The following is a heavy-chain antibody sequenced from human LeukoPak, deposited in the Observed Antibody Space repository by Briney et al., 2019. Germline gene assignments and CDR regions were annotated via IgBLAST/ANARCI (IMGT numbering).Heavy chain of an antibody. CDR1: GFTFSTYA. CDR2: ISYDGSNK. CDR3: AKDQLAGLSRPYVFDI. J-gene: IGHJ3*02. V-gene: IGHV3-30*18. Sequence: GVSLRLSCAASGFTFSTYAMHWVRQAPGRGLEWVAVISYDGSNKYFADSVKGRFTISRDNSKNTLYLQMSSLRPEDTAVYYCAKDQLAGLSRPYVFDIWGQGTMVTVSS. D-gene: IGHD1-1*01.